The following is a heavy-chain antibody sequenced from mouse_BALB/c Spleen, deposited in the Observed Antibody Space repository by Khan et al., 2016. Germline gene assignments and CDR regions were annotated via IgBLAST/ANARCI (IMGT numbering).Heavy chain of an antibody. Sequence: EVQLQESGPGLVKPSQSLSLTCTVTGYSITSDYAWNWIRQFPGNKLEWMGYITYSGYTSYNPSLKSRISITRATSKNQFFLQLNSVTTEDTATYYCATSGNYFDYWGQGTTLTVSS. CDR2: ITYSGYT. CDR1: GYSITSDYA. D-gene: IGHD1-1*01. V-gene: IGHV3-2*02. J-gene: IGHJ2*01. CDR3: ATSGNYFDY.